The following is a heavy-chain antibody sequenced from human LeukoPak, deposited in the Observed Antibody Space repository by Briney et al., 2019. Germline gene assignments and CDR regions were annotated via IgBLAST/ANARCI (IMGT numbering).Heavy chain of an antibody. CDR3: AKADYYDFDS. V-gene: IGHV3-7*05. CDR2: INQDGSEK. D-gene: IGHD3-10*01. Sequence: GGSLRLSRAASGFTFSIYWTSWVRQAPGKGLEWVASINQDGSEKYYVDSVKGRCTISRDNAKTSLYLQMNSLRAEGTAVYYCAKADYYDFDSWGQGTLVTVSS. CDR1: GFTFSIYW. J-gene: IGHJ4*02.